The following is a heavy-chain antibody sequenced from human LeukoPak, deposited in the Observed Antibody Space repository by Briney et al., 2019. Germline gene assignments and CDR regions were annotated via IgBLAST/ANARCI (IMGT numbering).Heavy chain of an antibody. Sequence: SETLSLTCTVSGGSISSSSYYWGWIRQPPGKGLEWIGEINHSGSTNYNPSLKSRVTISVDTSKNQFSLKLSSVTAADTAVYYCARWSTVTTLLDYWGQGTLVTVSS. J-gene: IGHJ4*02. CDR1: GGSISSSSYY. D-gene: IGHD4-17*01. CDR2: INHSGST. CDR3: ARWSTVTTLLDY. V-gene: IGHV4-39*07.